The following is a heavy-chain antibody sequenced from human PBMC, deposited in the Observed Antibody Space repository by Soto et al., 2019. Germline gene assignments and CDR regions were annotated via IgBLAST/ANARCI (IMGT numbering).Heavy chain of an antibody. CDR3: AERPRYEYCSGGSCCSESGYWFDP. CDR2: ISGSGGST. V-gene: IGHV3-23*01. J-gene: IGHJ5*02. D-gene: IGHD2-15*01. CDR1: GFTFSSYA. Sequence: GGSLRLSCAASGFTFSSYAMSWVRQAPGKGLEWVSAISGSGGSTYYADSVKGRFTISRDNSKNTLYLQMNSLRAEDTAVYYCAERPRYEYCSGGSCCSESGYWFDPWGQGTLVTVSS.